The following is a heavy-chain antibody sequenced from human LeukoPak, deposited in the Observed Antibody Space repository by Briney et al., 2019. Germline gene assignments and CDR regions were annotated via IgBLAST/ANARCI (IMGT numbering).Heavy chain of an antibody. CDR2: IRYDGSNK. D-gene: IGHD3-22*01. J-gene: IGHJ4*02. V-gene: IGHV3-30*02. CDR3: AKDRALYDYYDSSGHSDH. CDR1: GFTFSSYG. Sequence: GGSLRLSCAASGFTFSSYGMHWVRQTPGKGLEWVAFIRYDGSNKYYADSVKGRFTISRDNSKNTLYLQMNSLRAEDTAIYYCAKDRALYDYYDSSGHSDHWGQGTLVTVSS.